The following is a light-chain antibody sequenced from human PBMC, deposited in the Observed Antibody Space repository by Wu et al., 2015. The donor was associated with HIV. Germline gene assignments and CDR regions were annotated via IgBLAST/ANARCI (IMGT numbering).Light chain of an antibody. J-gene: IGKJ1*01. CDR3: QQYSDSIRT. Sequence: EVVLTQSPGTLSLSPGERATLSCRSSQTVTSGYLAWYQQKPGQAPRLLIYGATSRAIGTPDRFSGDGSEKDFTLTISRVEPEDFAVYYCQQYSDSIRTFGPGTKVEIK. CDR1: QTVTSGY. V-gene: IGKV3-20*01. CDR2: GAT.